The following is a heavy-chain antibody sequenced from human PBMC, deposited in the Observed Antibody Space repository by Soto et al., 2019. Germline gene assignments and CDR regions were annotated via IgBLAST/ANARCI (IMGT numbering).Heavy chain of an antibody. V-gene: IGHV3-33*08. Sequence: LRLSCAASGFTFSGYGMHWVRRAPGKGLVWVSVIRSDGSNAYYADSVEGRFTISRDNAKNTLYLQMNSLRAEDTAVYYCASAVANTRNGLDIWGQGTMVTVSS. CDR3: ASAVANTRNGLDI. D-gene: IGHD5-12*01. CDR1: GFTFSGYG. J-gene: IGHJ3*02. CDR2: IRSDGSNA.